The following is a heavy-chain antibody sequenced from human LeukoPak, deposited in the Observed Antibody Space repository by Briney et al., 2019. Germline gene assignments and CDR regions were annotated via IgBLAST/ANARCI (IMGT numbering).Heavy chain of an antibody. J-gene: IGHJ4*02. CDR1: GGSFSGYY. D-gene: IGHD2-15*01. CDR2: INHSGST. V-gene: IGHV4-34*01. CDR3: ARQRQPIVVVVAAKGSDY. Sequence: PSETLSLTCAVYGGSFSGYYWSWIRQPPGKGLEWIGEINHSGSTNYNPSLKSRVTISVDTSKNQFSLKLSSVTAADTAVYYCARQRQPIVVVVAAKGSDYWGQGTLVTVSS.